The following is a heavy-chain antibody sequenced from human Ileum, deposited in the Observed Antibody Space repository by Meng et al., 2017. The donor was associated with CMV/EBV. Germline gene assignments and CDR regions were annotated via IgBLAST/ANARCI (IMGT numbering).Heavy chain of an antibody. CDR1: GLTFSTCW. Sequence: SSAASGLTFSTCWMPWVRQAPGKGLLWVSRIKTDGSYTTYADSVKGRFTISRDNAKNTLYLQMNSLRVEDTAVYYCVGGGSGYMDYWGQGTLVTVSS. V-gene: IGHV3-74*03. D-gene: IGHD5-12*01. J-gene: IGHJ4*02. CDR3: VGGGSGYMDY. CDR2: IKTDGSYT.